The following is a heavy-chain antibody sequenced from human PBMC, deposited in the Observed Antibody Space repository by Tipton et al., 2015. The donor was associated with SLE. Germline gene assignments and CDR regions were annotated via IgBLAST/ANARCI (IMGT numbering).Heavy chain of an antibody. CDR2: IYHSGST. D-gene: IGHD6-19*01. CDR1: GGSISSYY. V-gene: IGHV4-59*08. Sequence: TLSLTCTVSGGSISSYYWSWIRQPPGKGLEWIGTIYHSGSTYYNPSLKSRVTISVDTSKNQFSLKLSSVTAADTAVYYCARVLVGAVATFDYWGQGTLVTVSS. CDR3: ARVLVGAVATFDY. J-gene: IGHJ4*02.